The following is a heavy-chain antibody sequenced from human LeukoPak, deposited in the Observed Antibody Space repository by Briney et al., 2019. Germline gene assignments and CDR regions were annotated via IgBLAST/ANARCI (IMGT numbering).Heavy chain of an antibody. CDR2: ISSSGRNI. V-gene: IGHV3-48*03. J-gene: IGHJ4*02. CDR1: GFTFSNYE. D-gene: IGHD5-18*01. CDR3: ARDLVQLWSKDY. Sequence: GGSLRLSCAASGFTFSNYELNWVRQAPGKGLEGLSYISSSGRNIYYADSVNGRFTISRDNAKNSLYLQMNSLRAEDTAVYYCARDLVQLWSKDYWGQGTLVTVSS.